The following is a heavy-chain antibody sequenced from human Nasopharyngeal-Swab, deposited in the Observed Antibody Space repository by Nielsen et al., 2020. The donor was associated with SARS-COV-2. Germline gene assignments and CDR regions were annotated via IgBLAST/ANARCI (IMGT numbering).Heavy chain of an antibody. Sequence: GGSLRLSCAASGFTFSSYAMSWVRQAPGKGLEWVSAISGSGGSTYYADSVKGRFTISGDNSKNTLYLQMNSLRAEDTAVYYCAKDLPFERIAVAGTAFDYWGQGTLVTVSS. J-gene: IGHJ4*02. V-gene: IGHV3-23*01. CDR1: GFTFSSYA. D-gene: IGHD6-19*01. CDR3: AKDLPFERIAVAGTAFDY. CDR2: ISGSGGST.